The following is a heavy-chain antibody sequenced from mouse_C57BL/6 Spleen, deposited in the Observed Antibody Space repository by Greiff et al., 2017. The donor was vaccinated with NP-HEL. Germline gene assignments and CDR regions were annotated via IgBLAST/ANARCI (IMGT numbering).Heavy chain of an antibody. Sequence: QVQLQQPGAELVRPGSSVKLSCKASGYTFTSYWMHWVKQRPIQGLEWIGNIDPSDSETHYNQKFKDKATLTVDKSSSTAYMQLSSLTSEDSAVYYCARYPGSSHRNFDVWGTGTTVTVSS. CDR3: ARYPGSSHRNFDV. D-gene: IGHD1-1*01. CDR2: IDPSDSET. J-gene: IGHJ1*03. CDR1: GYTFTSYW. V-gene: IGHV1-52*01.